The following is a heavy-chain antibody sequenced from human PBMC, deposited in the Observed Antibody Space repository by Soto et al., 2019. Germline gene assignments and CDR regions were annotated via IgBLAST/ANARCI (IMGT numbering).Heavy chain of an antibody. D-gene: IGHD5-18*01. CDR2: ISGSGGST. CDR3: AKVGGGRGYSYGTYYYYGMDV. CDR1: GFTFSSYA. Sequence: GGSLRLSCAASGFTFSSYAMSWVRQAPGKGLEWVSAISGSGGSTYYADSVKGRFTISRDNSKNTLYLQMNSLRAEDTAVYYCAKVGGGRGYSYGTYYYYGMDVWGQGTTVTVSS. V-gene: IGHV3-23*01. J-gene: IGHJ6*02.